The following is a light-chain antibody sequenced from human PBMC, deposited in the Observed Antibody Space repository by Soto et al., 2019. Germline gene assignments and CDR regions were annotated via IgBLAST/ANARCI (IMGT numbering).Light chain of an antibody. V-gene: IGKV3-20*01. J-gene: IGKJ1*01. Sequence: EIVLTQSPGTLSLSPGERATLSCRASQSVSSSLLAWYQQKPGQAPRLLIYGASSRATGTPDRFSGSGSGTDFTLTISRLEPEDFAVYYCQQYASSRTFGQGTTGDI. CDR1: QSVSSSL. CDR3: QQYASSRT. CDR2: GAS.